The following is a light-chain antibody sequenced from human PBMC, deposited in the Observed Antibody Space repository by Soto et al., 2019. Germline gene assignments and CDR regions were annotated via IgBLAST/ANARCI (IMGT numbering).Light chain of an antibody. CDR2: GAS. CDR3: QQYGSSPFT. V-gene: IGKV3-20*01. CDR1: QNVRTF. Sequence: EVVLTQSPATLSLSPGERATLSCRASQNVRTFLDWYQQKPGQPPRLLIYGASNRATGIPARFSGSGSGTDFTLTISRLEPDDFALYYCQQYGSSPFTFGPGTTVDV. J-gene: IGKJ3*01.